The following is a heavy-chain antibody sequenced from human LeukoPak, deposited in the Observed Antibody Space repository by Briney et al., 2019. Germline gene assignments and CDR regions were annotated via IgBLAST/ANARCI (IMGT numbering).Heavy chain of an antibody. J-gene: IGHJ6*02. CDR3: ARDDSSSWFLSYYGMDV. Sequence: ASVKVSCKASGYTFTGYYMHWVRQAPGQGLEWMGWINPNSGGTNYAQKFQGRVTMTRDTSISTAYMELSRLRSDDTAVYYCARDDSSSWFLSYYGMDVWGQGTTVTVSS. V-gene: IGHV1-2*02. CDR2: INPNSGGT. D-gene: IGHD6-13*01. CDR1: GYTFTGYY.